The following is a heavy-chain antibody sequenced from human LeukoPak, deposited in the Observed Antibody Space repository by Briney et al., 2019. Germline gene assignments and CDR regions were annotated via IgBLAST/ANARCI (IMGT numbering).Heavy chain of an antibody. J-gene: IGHJ4*02. D-gene: IGHD5-18*01. Sequence: ASVKVSCKASGYTFTSYDINWVRQATGQRLEWMGWMNPNSGNAGYAQKLQGRVTITRNTSISTAYMELSSLRSEDTAVYYCVRTRRGQLWNRARDFDYWGQGTLVTVSS. CDR1: GYTFTSYD. V-gene: IGHV1-8*03. CDR2: MNPNSGNA. CDR3: VRTRRGQLWNRARDFDY.